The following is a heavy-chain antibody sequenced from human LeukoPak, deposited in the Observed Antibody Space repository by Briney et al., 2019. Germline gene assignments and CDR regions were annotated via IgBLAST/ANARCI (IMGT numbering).Heavy chain of an antibody. CDR2: LNPSSGNT. V-gene: IGHV1-8*01. D-gene: IGHD5-24*01. CDR3: ARVPATRSSETEKKLDS. J-gene: IGHJ4*02. CDR1: GYTFTNYD. Sequence: ASVKVSCKCSGYTFTNYDVNWVRRATGQGPEWMGWLNPSSGNTGYAQKFQGRVTMTRDTSISTAYMELSSLTSEDTAVYFCARVPATRSSETEKKLDSWGQGTLVTVSS.